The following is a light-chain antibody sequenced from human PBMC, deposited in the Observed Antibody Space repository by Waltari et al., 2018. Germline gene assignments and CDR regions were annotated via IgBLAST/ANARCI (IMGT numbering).Light chain of an antibody. CDR1: QGRSNY. J-gene: IGKJ5*01. CDR2: ATS. Sequence: DIQLTQSPSLLSASVGDRVTITCRASQGRSNYLAWYQQKPGRAPKLLISATSTLQSRVPTRCSGSGSGTEFTLTISDLQPEDFTTYYCQQLNSYSLITFGQGTRLEIK. CDR3: QQLNSYSLIT. V-gene: IGKV1-9*01.